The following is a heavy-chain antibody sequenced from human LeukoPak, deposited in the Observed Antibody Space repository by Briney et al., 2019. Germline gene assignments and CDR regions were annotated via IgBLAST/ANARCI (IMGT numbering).Heavy chain of an antibody. CDR2: ISSSSSYI. Sequence: GGSLRLSCAASGFTFSSYSMNWVRQAPGRGLEWVSSISSSSSYIYYADSVKGRFTISRDNAKNSLYLQMNSLRAEDTAVYYCASQVVPAALSDYWGQGTLVIVSS. J-gene: IGHJ4*02. V-gene: IGHV3-21*01. D-gene: IGHD2-2*01. CDR1: GFTFSSYS. CDR3: ASQVVPAALSDY.